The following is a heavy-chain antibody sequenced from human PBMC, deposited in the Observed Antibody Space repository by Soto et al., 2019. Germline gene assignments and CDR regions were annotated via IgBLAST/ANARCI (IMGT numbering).Heavy chain of an antibody. V-gene: IGHV3-30*03. CDR2: ISYDGNNK. Sequence: GSLRLSCAASGFTFSTYGMHWVRQAPGKGLEWVAVISYDGNNKYYADSVKGRFTISRDNSKNTLYLQMSSLRAEDTAVYYCAISLYCYDDSGLDYWGQGILVTVSS. J-gene: IGHJ4*02. D-gene: IGHD2-15*01. CDR3: AISLYCYDDSGLDY. CDR1: GFTFSTYG.